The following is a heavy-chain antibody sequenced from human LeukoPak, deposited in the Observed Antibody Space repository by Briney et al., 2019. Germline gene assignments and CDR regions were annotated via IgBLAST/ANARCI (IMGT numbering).Heavy chain of an antibody. CDR1: GYSFTSYW. Sequence: SGESLKISCKGSGYSFTSYWIGWVRQLPGKGLEWMGIIYPGDSDTRYSPSFQGQVTISADKSISTAYLQWSSLKASDTAMYYCARQRLQLERDAFDIWGQGTMVTVSS. D-gene: IGHD1-1*01. CDR3: ARQRLQLERDAFDI. J-gene: IGHJ3*02. V-gene: IGHV5-51*01. CDR2: IYPGDSDT.